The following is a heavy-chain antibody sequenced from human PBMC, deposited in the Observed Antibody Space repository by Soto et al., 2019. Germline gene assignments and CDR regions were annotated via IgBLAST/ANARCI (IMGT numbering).Heavy chain of an antibody. V-gene: IGHV1-18*04. CDR3: ARLGGRYDFWSGYFPGFDY. Sequence: ASVKVSCKASGYTFTSYGISWVRQAPGQGLEWMGWISAYNGNTNYAQKLQGRVTMTTDTSTSTAYMELRSLRSDDTAVYYCARLGGRYDFWSGYFPGFDYWGQGTLVTVSS. CDR2: ISAYNGNT. D-gene: IGHD3-3*01. CDR1: GYTFTSYG. J-gene: IGHJ4*02.